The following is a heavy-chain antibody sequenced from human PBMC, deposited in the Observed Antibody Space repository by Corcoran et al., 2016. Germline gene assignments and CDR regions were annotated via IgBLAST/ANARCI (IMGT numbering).Heavy chain of an antibody. CDR1: GDSVSSNSAA. V-gene: IGHV6-1*01. D-gene: IGHD3-3*01. CDR3: ARDRGLLRFLEWLQIGGMDV. Sequence: QVQLQQSGPGLVKPSQTLSLTCAISGDSVSSNSAAWNCIRQSPSRGLEWLGRTYYRSKWYNDYAVSVKSRIPINPDTSKNQFSLQLNSVTPEDTAVYYCARDRGLLRFLEWLQIGGMDVWGQGTTVTVSS. CDR2: TYYRSKWYN. J-gene: IGHJ6*02.